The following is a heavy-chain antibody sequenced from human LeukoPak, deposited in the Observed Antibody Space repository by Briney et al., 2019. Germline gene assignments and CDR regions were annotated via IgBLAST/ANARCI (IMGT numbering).Heavy chain of an antibody. CDR1: GFNLNNYA. CDR2: ISGSGFST. J-gene: IGHJ6*02. Sequence: PGGSLRLSGAASGFNLNNYAMSWVRQAPGKGLEWVSAISGSGFSTYYTDSVKGRFTISRDNSKNTLYLQMNTLRAEDTAVYYCAKALFYYGSGTSHGMDVWGQGTTVTVSS. CDR3: AKALFYYGSGTSHGMDV. D-gene: IGHD3-10*01. V-gene: IGHV3-23*01.